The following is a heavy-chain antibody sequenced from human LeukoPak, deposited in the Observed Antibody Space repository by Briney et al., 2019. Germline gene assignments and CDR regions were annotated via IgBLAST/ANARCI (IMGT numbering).Heavy chain of an antibody. CDR2: IRDSGEA. CDR3: ARDRAANQDWVEFDP. Sequence: GGSLRLSCAVSGFRVSDHYMSWVRQAPGKGLEWVGLIRDSGEAFYADFARGRFAISRDESENTLYLQMNSLRVEDTAVYFCARDRAANQDWVEFDPWGQGTPVIVSS. V-gene: IGHV3-66*03. J-gene: IGHJ5*02. CDR1: GFRVSDHY. D-gene: IGHD3/OR15-3a*01.